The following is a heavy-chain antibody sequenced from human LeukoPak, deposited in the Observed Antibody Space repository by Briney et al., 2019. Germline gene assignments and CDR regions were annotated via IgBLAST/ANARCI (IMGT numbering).Heavy chain of an antibody. J-gene: IGHJ3*02. D-gene: IGHD1-26*01. CDR1: GGSISSSSYY. V-gene: IGHV4-39*07. CDR3: ARDSRRELLHAFDI. CDR2: IYYSGST. Sequence: SETLSLTCTVSGGSISSSSYYWGWIRQPPGKGLEWIGSIYYSGSTYYNPSLKSRVTISVDTSKNQFSLKLSSVTAADTAVYYCARDSRRELLHAFDIWGQGTMVTVSS.